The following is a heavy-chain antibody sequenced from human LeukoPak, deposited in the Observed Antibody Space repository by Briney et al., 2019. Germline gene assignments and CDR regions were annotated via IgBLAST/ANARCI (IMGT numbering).Heavy chain of an antibody. CDR1: GFTFSSYA. CDR3: AKNIVGANYYYYYGMDV. CDR2: ISGSGGST. V-gene: IGHV3-23*01. Sequence: GGSLRLSCAASGFTFSSYAMSWVRQAPGKGLEWVSAISGSGGSTYYADSVKGRFTISRDNSKNTLYLQMNSLRAEDTAVYYCAKNIVGANYYYYYGMDVWGQGTTVTVSS. D-gene: IGHD1-26*01. J-gene: IGHJ6*02.